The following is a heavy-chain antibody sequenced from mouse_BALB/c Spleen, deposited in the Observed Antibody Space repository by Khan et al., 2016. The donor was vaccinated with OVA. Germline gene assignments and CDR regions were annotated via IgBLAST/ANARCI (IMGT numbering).Heavy chain of an antibody. CDR3: ARTARIKY. CDR1: GYSITSGYG. Sequence: EVKLLESGPGLVKPSQSLSLTCTVTGYSITSGYGWNWIRQFPGNKLEWMGYISYSGSTNYNPSLKSRISITRDTSKHQVFLQLNSVTTEDTATYYCARTARIKYWGQGTTLTVSS. J-gene: IGHJ2*01. D-gene: IGHD1-2*01. V-gene: IGHV3-2*02. CDR2: ISYSGST.